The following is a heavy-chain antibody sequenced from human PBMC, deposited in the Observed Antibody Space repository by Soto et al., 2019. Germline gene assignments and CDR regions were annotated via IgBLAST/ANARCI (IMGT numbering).Heavy chain of an antibody. Sequence: QVQLVQSGAEVKKPGSSVMVSCKASGGTFSSYTISWVRQAPGQGLEWMGRIIPVLGIANYAQKFQGRVTITADKSTSTAYMELSSLRSEDTAVYYCARGDGPHDYWGQGTLVTVSS. CDR2: IIPVLGIA. CDR1: GGTFSSYT. J-gene: IGHJ4*02. D-gene: IGHD3-10*01. CDR3: ARGDGPHDY. V-gene: IGHV1-69*02.